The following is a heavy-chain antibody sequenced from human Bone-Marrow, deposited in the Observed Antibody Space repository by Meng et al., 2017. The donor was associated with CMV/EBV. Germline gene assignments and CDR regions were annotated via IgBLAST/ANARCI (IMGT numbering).Heavy chain of an antibody. CDR2: ISGYNGVT. J-gene: IGHJ4*02. Sequence: DTFTKYGFSWVRLAPGQGLEWMGWISGYNGVTNYAQKFKGRVTMTIDASTSTAYLDLRSLTSADTAVYYCARDASLYYDSSGYYFAYWGQGSLVTVSS. D-gene: IGHD3-22*01. CDR1: DTFTKYG. CDR3: ARDASLYYDSSGYYFAY. V-gene: IGHV1-18*01.